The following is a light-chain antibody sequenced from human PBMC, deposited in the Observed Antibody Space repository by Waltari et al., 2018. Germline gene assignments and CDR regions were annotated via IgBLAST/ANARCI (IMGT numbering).Light chain of an antibody. CDR1: IVVSGT. V-gene: IGKV3-20*01. CDR3: QKYGTLPAT. CDR2: DAS. Sequence: SCMASIVVSGTIAWYQQYPSQAPRLLIYDASRMATGIPYRFSGRGSGTDFSLTNSRLEPEDFAWYFCQKYGTLPATFGQGTKVEIK. J-gene: IGKJ1*01.